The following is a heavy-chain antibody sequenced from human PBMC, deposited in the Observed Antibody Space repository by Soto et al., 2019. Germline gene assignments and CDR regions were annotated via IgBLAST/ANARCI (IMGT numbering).Heavy chain of an antibody. CDR3: ARDTSSTSLRAEYFQF. Sequence: SETLSLTCDVSGGPVGYTSFYWGWLRQSPGKGMEWIGSVHHSVTTYYNPSLKGRDTISMDTSKNQFSLRLTSVTAADTAVYYCARDTSSTSLRAEYFQFWGQGTQVTVSS. CDR2: VHHSVTT. D-gene: IGHD6-13*01. V-gene: IGHV4-39*02. CDR1: GGPVGYTSFY. J-gene: IGHJ1*01.